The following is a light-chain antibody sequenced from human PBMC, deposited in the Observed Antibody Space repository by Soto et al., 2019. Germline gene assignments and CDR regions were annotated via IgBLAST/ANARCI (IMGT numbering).Light chain of an antibody. CDR1: SSNIGAGYD. V-gene: IGLV1-40*01. CDR2: GNS. J-gene: IGLJ1*01. CDR3: QSYDSSLSGYV. Sequence: QSVLTQPPSVSGAPGQRVTISCTGSSSNIGAGYDVHGYQQLPGTAPKLLIYGNSKRPSGVPDRFAGSKSGTSASLAITGLQAEDEAYYYCQSYDSSLSGYVFGTGTKLTVL.